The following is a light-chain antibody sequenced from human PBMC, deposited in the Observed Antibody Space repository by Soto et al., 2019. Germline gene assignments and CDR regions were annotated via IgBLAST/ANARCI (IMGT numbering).Light chain of an antibody. CDR1: QSVGSNF. J-gene: IGKJ1*01. V-gene: IGKV3-20*01. CDR2: GAS. Sequence: EIVLTQSPGTLSLSPGERATLFCRTSQSVGSNFLAWYQQKPGQAPRLLIYGASTRATGIPDRFSGGGSGSDFTLTISRLEPEDFAVYYCQQYGASWWTFGQGTKVEIK. CDR3: QQYGASWWT.